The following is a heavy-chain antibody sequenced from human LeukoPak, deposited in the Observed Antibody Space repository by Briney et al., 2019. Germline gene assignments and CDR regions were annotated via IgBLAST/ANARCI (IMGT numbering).Heavy chain of an antibody. J-gene: IGHJ5*02. CDR2: ISSSGNTI. Sequence: GSLRLSCAASGFTFSSYEMNWVRQAPGEGLEWVSYISSSGNTIYYADSVKGRFTISRDNAKNSLYLQMNSLRTEDTAVYYCARGGVGIVVSNWFDPWGQGTLVTVSS. CDR1: GFTFSSYE. D-gene: IGHD2-21*01. V-gene: IGHV3-48*03. CDR3: ARGGVGIVVSNWFDP.